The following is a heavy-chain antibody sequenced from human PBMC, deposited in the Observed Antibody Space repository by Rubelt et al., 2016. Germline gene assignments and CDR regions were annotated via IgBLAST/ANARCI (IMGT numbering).Heavy chain of an antibody. D-gene: IGHD4-17*01. Sequence: TFSSYAISWVRQAPGQGLEWMGGIIPIFGKANYAQKFQGRVTITADESTSTAYMELSSLRSEDTAVYYCARKSYGDTGYYFDYWGQGTLVTVSS. J-gene: IGHJ4*02. V-gene: IGHV1-69*01. CDR2: IIPIFGKA. CDR1: TFSSYA. CDR3: ARKSYGDTGYYFDY.